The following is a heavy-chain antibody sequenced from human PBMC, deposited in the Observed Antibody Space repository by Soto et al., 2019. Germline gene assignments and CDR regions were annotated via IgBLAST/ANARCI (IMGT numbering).Heavy chain of an antibody. CDR3: ARGGRVPAAIVYYYYYGMDV. J-gene: IGHJ6*02. D-gene: IGHD2-2*01. CDR1: GGSISSYY. V-gene: IGHV4-59*12. CDR2: IYYSGST. Sequence: SETLSLTCTVSGGSISSYYWSWIRQPPGKGLEWIGYIYYSGSTNYNPSLKSRVTMSVDTSKNQFSLKLSSVTAADTAVYYCARGGRVPAAIVYYYYYGMDVWGQGTTVTVS.